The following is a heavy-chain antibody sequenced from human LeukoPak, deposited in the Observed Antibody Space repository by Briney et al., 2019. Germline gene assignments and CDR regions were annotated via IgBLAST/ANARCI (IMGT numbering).Heavy chain of an antibody. V-gene: IGHV3-9*03. D-gene: IGHD3-10*01. CDR1: GFTFDNYA. J-gene: IGHJ3*02. Sequence: GGSLRLSCAASGFTFDNYAMHWVRQAPGKGLEWVSVISWNSDSVGYADSVKGRFTISRGNAKNSLYLQMNSLRVEDMALYYCAKDMSGYFGSGSQARDIWGQGTMVTVSS. CDR2: ISWNSDSV. CDR3: AKDMSGYFGSGSQARDI.